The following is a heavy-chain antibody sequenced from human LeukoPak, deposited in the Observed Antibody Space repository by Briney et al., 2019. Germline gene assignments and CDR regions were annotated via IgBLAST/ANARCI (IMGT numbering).Heavy chain of an antibody. CDR2: IYYSGRT. J-gene: IGHJ6*03. CDR1: GVSISSCSYY. D-gene: IGHD4-17*01. Sequence: PSETLSLTCTVSGVSISSCSYYWLCLRHPPGKGLVWIGSIYYSGRTYYNPSLKSRVTISVDTSKKQCSLKLSSVTAADTAVYYCARTTVTTYYYYMDVWGKGTTVTVSS. CDR3: ARTTVTTYYYYMDV. V-gene: IGHV4-39*01.